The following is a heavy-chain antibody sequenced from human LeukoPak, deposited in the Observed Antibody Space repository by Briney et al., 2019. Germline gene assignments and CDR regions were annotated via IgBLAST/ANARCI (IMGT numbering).Heavy chain of an antibody. Sequence: PGGSLRLSCAASGFTFSSYGMHWVRQAPGKGLEWVAFIRYDGSNKYYADSVKGRFTISRDNSKNTLYPQINSLRAEDTAVYYCAKDPYCSSTSCYKEDWFDPWGQGTLVTVSS. CDR2: IRYDGSNK. J-gene: IGHJ5*02. D-gene: IGHD2-2*02. CDR1: GFTFSSYG. V-gene: IGHV3-30*02. CDR3: AKDPYCSSTSCYKEDWFDP.